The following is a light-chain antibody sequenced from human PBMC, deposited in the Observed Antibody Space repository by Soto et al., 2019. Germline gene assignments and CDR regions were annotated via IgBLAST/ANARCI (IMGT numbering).Light chain of an antibody. Sequence: EIVLTQSPGTLSLSPGERATLSCRASQSVSSSHLAWYQHKPGQAPRLLIYAASSRATGSPDRFSGGGSGTDFTLTISRLEPGDFAVYYCQQYGDSPRSFGQGTKVDNK. CDR2: AAS. J-gene: IGKJ1*01. V-gene: IGKV3-20*01. CDR1: QSVSSSH. CDR3: QQYGDSPRS.